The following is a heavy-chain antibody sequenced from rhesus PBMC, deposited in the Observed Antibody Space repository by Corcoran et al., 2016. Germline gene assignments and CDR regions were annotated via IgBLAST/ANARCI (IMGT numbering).Heavy chain of an antibody. CDR2: VDLEEGEA. Sequence: EVQLVQSGAEVKKPGASVKIFCKASGYTCTDYYLHWVRQGPRKGLEWMGRVDLEEGEAIHAQKFQNRVTITADTSTDTAYMELSSLRSEDTAVYYCAKGWDTVTTIDYWGQGVLVTVSS. D-gene: IGHD4-23*01. V-gene: IGHV1-111*02. CDR1: GYTCTDYY. CDR3: AKGWDTVTTIDY. J-gene: IGHJ4*01.